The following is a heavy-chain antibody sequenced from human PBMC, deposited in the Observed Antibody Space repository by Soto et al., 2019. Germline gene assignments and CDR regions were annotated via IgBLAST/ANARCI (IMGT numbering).Heavy chain of an antibody. J-gene: IGHJ4*02. CDR1: GYTFTSYA. Sequence: ASVKVSCKASGYTFTSYAMHWVRQAPGQRLEWMGWINAYSGDTYYAQKFQDRLTMATDASTSTAYMELTSLRSDDTAVYYCARPSGSYGDYAWSLKYWGQGTLVTVSS. V-gene: IGHV1-3*01. D-gene: IGHD4-17*01. CDR3: ARPSGSYGDYAWSLKY. CDR2: INAYSGDT.